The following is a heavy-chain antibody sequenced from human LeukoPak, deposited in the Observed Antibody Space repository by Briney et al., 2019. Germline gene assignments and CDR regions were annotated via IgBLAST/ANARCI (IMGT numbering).Heavy chain of an antibody. CDR1: GFTFSSYA. V-gene: IGHV3-23*01. CDR2: ISGSGGST. D-gene: IGHD3-22*01. Sequence: GGSLRLSCAASGFTFSSYAMSWVRQAPGKGLEWVPAISGSGGSTYYADSVKGRFTISRDNSKNTLYLQMNSLRAEDTAVYYCAKDGGITMIVVVKVYFDYWGQGTLVTVSS. J-gene: IGHJ4*02. CDR3: AKDGGITMIVVVKVYFDY.